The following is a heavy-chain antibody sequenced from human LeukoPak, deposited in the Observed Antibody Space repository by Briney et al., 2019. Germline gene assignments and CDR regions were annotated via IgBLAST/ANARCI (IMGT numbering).Heavy chain of an antibody. V-gene: IGHV3-21*01. CDR3: ARVEAVAGNWGGLDP. D-gene: IGHD6-19*01. J-gene: IGHJ5*02. CDR1: GFTFSSYS. CDR2: ISSTSSYM. Sequence: GGSLTLSCAASGFTFSSYSMNWVRQAPGTGLEWVSSISSTSSYMYYADSVKGRFTISRDNAKDSLFLQLNSLRAEDAAMYYCARVEAVAGNWGGLDPWGQGTLVTVSS.